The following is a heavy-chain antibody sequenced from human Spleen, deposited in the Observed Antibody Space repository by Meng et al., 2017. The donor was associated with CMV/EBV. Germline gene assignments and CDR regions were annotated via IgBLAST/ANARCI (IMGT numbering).Heavy chain of an antibody. CDR1: GFTFSSHV. CDR2: ITGNGYST. J-gene: IGHJ4*02. V-gene: IGHV3-23*01. CDR3: AKDRHTSSAPYYFDS. Sequence: SGFTFSSHVMSWVRQAPGKGLQWVSSITGNGYSTYYADSVKGRFTISRDNSNNTLFLQMNSLRAEDTAVYYCAKDRHTSSAPYYFDSWGQGTLVTVSS.